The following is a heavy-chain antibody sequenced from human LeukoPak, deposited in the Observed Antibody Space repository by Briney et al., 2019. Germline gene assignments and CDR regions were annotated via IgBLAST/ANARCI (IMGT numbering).Heavy chain of an antibody. CDR3: ARDGWGAAAGLYPPLADY. J-gene: IGHJ4*02. V-gene: IGHV1-2*02. CDR1: GYTFTGYY. Sequence: ASVKVSCKASGYTFTGYYMHWVRQAPGQGLEWMGWINPNSGGTNYAQKLQGRVTMTTDTSTSTAYMELRSLRSDDTAVYYCARDGWGAAAGLYPPLADYWGQGTLVTVSS. D-gene: IGHD6-13*01. CDR2: INPNSGGT.